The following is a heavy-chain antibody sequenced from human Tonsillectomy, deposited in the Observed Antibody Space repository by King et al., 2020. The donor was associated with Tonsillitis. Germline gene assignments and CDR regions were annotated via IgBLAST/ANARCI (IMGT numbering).Heavy chain of an antibody. Sequence: VQLVESGGGLVQPGGSLRLSCAASGFTFDDYAMHWVRQAPGKGLEWVSGISWNSGSIGYADSVTGRFTISRDNAKNSLYLLMNSLRAAETALYYCAKGGFLQWLGRAFDIWGQGTMVTVSS. CDR1: GFTFDDYA. V-gene: IGHV3-9*01. J-gene: IGHJ3*02. D-gene: IGHD3-3*01. CDR3: AKGGFLQWLGRAFDI. CDR2: ISWNSGSI.